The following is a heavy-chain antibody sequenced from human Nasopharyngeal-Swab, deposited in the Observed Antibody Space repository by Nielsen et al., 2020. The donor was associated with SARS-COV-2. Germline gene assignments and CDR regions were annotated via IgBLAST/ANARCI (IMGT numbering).Heavy chain of an antibody. CDR3: AGGGYDYSFDW. D-gene: IGHD5-12*01. J-gene: IGHJ4*02. CDR2: IHDGGTS. Sequence: IRQPPGKGLEWIGFIHDGGTSYYNPSLKSRVTMAVDTSKNQISLKLGSVTAADTAVFYCAGGGYDYSFDWWGQGTLVTVSS. V-gene: IGHV4-59*01.